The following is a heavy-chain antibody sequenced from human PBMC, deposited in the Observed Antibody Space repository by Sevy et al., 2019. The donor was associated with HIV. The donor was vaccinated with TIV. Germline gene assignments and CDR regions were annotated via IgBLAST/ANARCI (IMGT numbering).Heavy chain of an antibody. CDR2: INHSGST. V-gene: IGHV4-34*01. CDR3: ARGVLRYFDWLLSPGSDAFDI. Sequence: SETLSLTCAVYGGSFSGYYWSWIRQPPGKGLEWIGEINHSGSTNYNPSLKSRVTISVDTSKNQFSLKLCSVTAADTAVYYCARGVLRYFDWLLSPGSDAFDIWGQGTIVTVSS. J-gene: IGHJ3*02. CDR1: GGSFSGYY. D-gene: IGHD3-9*01.